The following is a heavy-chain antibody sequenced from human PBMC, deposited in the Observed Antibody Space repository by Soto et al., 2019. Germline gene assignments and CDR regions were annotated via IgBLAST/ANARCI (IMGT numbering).Heavy chain of an antibody. J-gene: IGHJ3*02. V-gene: IGHV3-66*01. CDR2: IYSGGST. CDR3: ARRPRLYCSGGSCYLKNDAFDI. Sequence: EVQLVESGGGLVQPGGSLRLSCAASGFTVSSNYMSWVRQAPGKGLEWVSVIYSGGSTYYADSVKGRFTISRDNSKNTLYLQMNCLRAADTAVYYCARRPRLYCSGGSCYLKNDAFDIWGQGTMVTVSS. D-gene: IGHD2-15*01. CDR1: GFTVSSNY.